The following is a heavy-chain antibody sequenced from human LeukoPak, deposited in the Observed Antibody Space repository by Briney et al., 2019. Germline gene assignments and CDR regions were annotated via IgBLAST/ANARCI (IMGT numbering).Heavy chain of an antibody. D-gene: IGHD6-19*01. CDR1: GYTFTSYD. V-gene: IGHV1-8*01. CDR2: MNPNSGNT. Sequence: ASVKVSCKASGYTFTSYDINWVRQATGQGLEWMGWMNPNSGNTGYAQKFQGRATMTRNTSISTAYMELSSLRSEDTAVYYCASIRSSGWYEFDYWGQGTLVTVSS. CDR3: ASIRSSGWYEFDY. J-gene: IGHJ4*02.